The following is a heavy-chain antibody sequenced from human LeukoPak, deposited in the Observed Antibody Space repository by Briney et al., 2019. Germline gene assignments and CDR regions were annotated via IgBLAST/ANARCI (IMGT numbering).Heavy chain of an antibody. CDR2: ISAYNGNT. Sequence: ASVKVSCKASGYTFTSYGISWVRQAPGQGLEWMGWISAYNGNTNYAQKLQGRVTMTTDTSTSTAYMELRSLRSDDTAVYYCAREIGVLLWFGDPQSAFDIWGQGTMVTVSS. D-gene: IGHD3-10*01. CDR1: GYTFTSYG. J-gene: IGHJ3*02. CDR3: AREIGVLLWFGDPQSAFDI. V-gene: IGHV1-18*01.